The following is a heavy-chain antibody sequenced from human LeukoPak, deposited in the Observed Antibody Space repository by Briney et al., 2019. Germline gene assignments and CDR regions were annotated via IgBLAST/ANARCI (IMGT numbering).Heavy chain of an antibody. CDR2: ISYDGSNK. Sequence: PGGSLRLSCAASGFTVSSNYMSWVRQAPGKGLEWVAVISYDGSNKYYADSVKGRFTISRDNSKNTLYLQMNSLRAEDTAVYYCARDGEGDWGQGTLVTVSS. D-gene: IGHD7-27*01. CDR3: ARDGEGD. CDR1: GFTVSSNY. V-gene: IGHV3-30-3*01. J-gene: IGHJ4*02.